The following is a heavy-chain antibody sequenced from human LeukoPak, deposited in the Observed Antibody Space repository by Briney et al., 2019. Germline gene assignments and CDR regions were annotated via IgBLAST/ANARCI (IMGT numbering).Heavy chain of an antibody. Sequence: PSETLSLTCTVSGGSISSSSYYWGWIRQPPGKGLEWIGSIYYSGSTYYNPSLKSRVTISVDTSKNQFSLKLSSVTAADTAVYYCARVYRAAAGTTDRIRDAYKALGPYWYFDLWGRGTLVTVSS. V-gene: IGHV4-39*07. CDR2: IYYSGST. CDR3: ARVYRAAAGTTDRIRDAYKALGPYWYFDL. J-gene: IGHJ2*01. CDR1: GGSISSSSYY. D-gene: IGHD6-13*01.